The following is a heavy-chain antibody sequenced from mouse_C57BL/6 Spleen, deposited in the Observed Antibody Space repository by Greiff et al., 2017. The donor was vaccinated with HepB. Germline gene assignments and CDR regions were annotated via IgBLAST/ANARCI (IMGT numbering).Heavy chain of an antibody. V-gene: IGHV5-6*02. Sequence: DVKLVESGGDLVKPGGSLKLSCAASGFTFSSYGMSWVRQTPDKRLEWVATISSGGSYTYYPDSVKGRFTISRDNAKNTLYLQMSSLKSEDTAMYYCARQDYDYSWFGYWGQGTLVTVSA. CDR3: ARQDYDYSWFGY. CDR1: GFTFSSYG. J-gene: IGHJ3*01. CDR2: ISSGGSYT. D-gene: IGHD2-4*01.